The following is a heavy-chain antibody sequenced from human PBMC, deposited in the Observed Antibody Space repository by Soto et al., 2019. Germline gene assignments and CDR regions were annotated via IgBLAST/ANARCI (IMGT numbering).Heavy chain of an antibody. V-gene: IGHV3-9*01. J-gene: IGHJ4*02. CDR1: GFTFDDYA. D-gene: IGHD6-19*01. Sequence: EVQLVESGGGLVQPGRSLRLSCAASGFTFDDYAMHWVRQAPGKGLEWVSGISWNSGSIGYADSVKGRFTISRDNAKNCLYLQMNSLRAEDTALYYCAKDKGIAVAGAFDYWGQGTLVPVSS. CDR2: ISWNSGSI. CDR3: AKDKGIAVAGAFDY.